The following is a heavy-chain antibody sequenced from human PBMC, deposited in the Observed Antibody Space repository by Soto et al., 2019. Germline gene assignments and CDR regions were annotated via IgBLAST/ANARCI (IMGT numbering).Heavy chain of an antibody. CDR2: ISYDGSNK. CDR1: GFTFSSYG. J-gene: IGHJ6*02. CDR3: AKDKTPPDDYSNLYYYYGMDV. V-gene: IGHV3-30*18. D-gene: IGHD4-4*01. Sequence: GGSLRLSCAASGFTFSSYGMHWVRQAPGKGLEWVAVISYDGSNKYYADSVKGRFTISRDNSKKTLYLQMNSLRAEDTAVYYCAKDKTPPDDYSNLYYYYGMDVWGQGTTVTVSS.